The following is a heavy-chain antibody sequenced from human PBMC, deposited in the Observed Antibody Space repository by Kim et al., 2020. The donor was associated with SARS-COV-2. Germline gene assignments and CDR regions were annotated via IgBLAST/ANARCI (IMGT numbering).Heavy chain of an antibody. CDR3: AKSNGYYDSSGYSYYFDY. D-gene: IGHD3-22*01. J-gene: IGHJ4*02. CDR1: GFTFSSYA. Sequence: GGSLRLSCAASGFTFSSYAMSWVRQAPGKGLEWVSAISGSGGSTYYADSAKGRFTISRDNSKNTLYLQMNSLRAEDTAVYYCAKSNGYYDSSGYSYYFDYWGQGTLVTFSS. V-gene: IGHV3-23*01. CDR2: ISGSGGST.